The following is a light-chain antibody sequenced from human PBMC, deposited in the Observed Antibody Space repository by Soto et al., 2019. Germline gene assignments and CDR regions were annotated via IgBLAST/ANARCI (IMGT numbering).Light chain of an antibody. V-gene: IGLV2-14*02. CDR2: EGT. CDR1: SSDVVNDLL. CDR3: SSYAGSNKSV. Sequence: QSALTQPASVSGSPGQSITISCTGTSSDVVNDLLVSWYQQQPGKAPKLMIYEGTKRPAGVSDRFSGSKSGNTASLTVSGLQANDEADYYCSSYAGSNKSVFGTGTKLTGL. J-gene: IGLJ1*01.